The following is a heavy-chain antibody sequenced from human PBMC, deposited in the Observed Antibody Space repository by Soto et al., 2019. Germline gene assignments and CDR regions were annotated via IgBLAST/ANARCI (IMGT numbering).Heavy chain of an antibody. CDR2: IKTNTEGGTT. Sequence: GVSLRLSCAASGLTISNAWMNWVRQAPGKGLEWVGRIKTNTEGGTTDYAAAVKGRFTVSRDDSKNTLYLQMNSLKTEDTAVYYCTTGSVEGVWGQGTTVTVSS. D-gene: IGHD2-15*01. CDR1: GLTISNAW. CDR3: TTGSVEGV. J-gene: IGHJ6*02. V-gene: IGHV3-15*07.